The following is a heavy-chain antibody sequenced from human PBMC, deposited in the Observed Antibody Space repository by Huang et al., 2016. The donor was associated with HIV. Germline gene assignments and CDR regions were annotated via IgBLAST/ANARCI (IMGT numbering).Heavy chain of an antibody. J-gene: IGHJ6*02. Sequence: VESGGRSVQPGGSIKLACVGSPFTFGAYWMRWVRQPQGKGLEWVANINQDESEKYYVDAVKGRFNISRDNARKVLFLEMDDLRVEDTAIYFCATKTAGMDIWGQGTTVTVSS. D-gene: IGHD1-7*01. CDR2: INQDESEK. V-gene: IGHV3-7*01. CDR1: PFTFGAYW. CDR3: ATKTAGMDI.